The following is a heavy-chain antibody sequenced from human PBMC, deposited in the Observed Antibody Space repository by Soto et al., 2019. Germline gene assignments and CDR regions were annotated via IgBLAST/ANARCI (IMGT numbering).Heavy chain of an antibody. J-gene: IGHJ4*02. Sequence: SSVKVSCKASGGTFISYAISWVRQAPGQGLEWMGGIIPIFGTANYAQKFQGRVTITADESTSTAYMEPSSLRSEDTAVYYCARGKNWNYPYYFDYWGQGTLVTVSS. CDR2: IIPIFGTA. V-gene: IGHV1-69*13. D-gene: IGHD1-7*01. CDR1: GGTFISYA. CDR3: ARGKNWNYPYYFDY.